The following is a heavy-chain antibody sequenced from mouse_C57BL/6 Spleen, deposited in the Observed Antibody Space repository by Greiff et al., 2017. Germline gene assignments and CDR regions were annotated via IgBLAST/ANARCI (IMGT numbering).Heavy chain of an antibody. J-gene: IGHJ1*03. D-gene: IGHD2-5*01. V-gene: IGHV3-8*01. CDR1: GYSITSDY. CDR3: ERNSNYPWYFGV. CDR2: ISYRGST. Sequence: EVKLMESGPGLAKPSQTLSLSCSVTGYSITSDYWNWIRKFPGNKLEYMGYISYRGSTYYYPSLKSRISITRDTSKKQYYLQLNSVTTEDTATYYCERNSNYPWYFGVWGTGTTVTVSS.